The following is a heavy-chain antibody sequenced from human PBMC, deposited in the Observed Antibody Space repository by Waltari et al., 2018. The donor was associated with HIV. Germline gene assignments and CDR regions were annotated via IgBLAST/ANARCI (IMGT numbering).Heavy chain of an antibody. CDR3: ARASDYGANYPYYFDS. CDR2: ISTGGRI. J-gene: IGHJ4*02. D-gene: IGHD4-17*01. CDR1: GGSIGSGNYY. Sequence: QVKLQESGPGVLQPSQLLFLTCTVSGGSIGSGNYYWNWIRQPAGKGPEWIGHISTGGRITSNPSLKSRVSISMYMSKNQFSLKLDSVTAADTASYYCARASDYGANYPYYFDSWGRGTLVAVSS. V-gene: IGHV4-61*09.